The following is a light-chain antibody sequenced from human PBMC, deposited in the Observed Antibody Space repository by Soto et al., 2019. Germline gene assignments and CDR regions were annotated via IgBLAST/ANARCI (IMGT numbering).Light chain of an antibody. Sequence: QPVLTQPPSASGSPGQSVTISCTGTKNDIGVYDFVSWYQHHPGKAPRLIIYEVVQRPSGVPDRFSGSKSGNTASLTVSGLQAADEADYFGKSYAGSNTYVFGSGTKLTVL. V-gene: IGLV2-8*01. CDR3: KSYAGSNTYV. CDR1: KNDIGVYDF. CDR2: EVV. J-gene: IGLJ1*01.